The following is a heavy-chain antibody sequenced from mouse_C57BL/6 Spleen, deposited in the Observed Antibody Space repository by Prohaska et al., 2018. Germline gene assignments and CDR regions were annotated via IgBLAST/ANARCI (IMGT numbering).Heavy chain of an antibody. CDR1: GFTFSGFW. CDR2: INSDGSAI. J-gene: IGHJ1*03. D-gene: IGHD2-1*01. V-gene: IGHV11-2*01. CDR3: MRYGNYWYFDV. Sequence: EVQLLETGGGLVQPGGSRGLSCEGSGFTFSGFWMSWVRQTPGKTLEWIGDINSDGSAINYAASIKDRFTIFRDKDKSTLYLQMSNVRSEDTATYFCMRYGNYWYFDVWGTGTTVTVSS.